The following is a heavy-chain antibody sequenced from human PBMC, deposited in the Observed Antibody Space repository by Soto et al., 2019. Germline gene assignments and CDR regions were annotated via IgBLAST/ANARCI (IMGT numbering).Heavy chain of an antibody. Sequence: GESLKISCKGSGYSFTSYWIGWVRQMPGKGLEWMGIIYPGDSDTRYSPSFQGQVTISADKSISTAYLQWSSLKASDTAMYYCARLFLIVVDVPLYVIDVWGQRSSDTGSS. CDR3: ARLFLIVVDVPLYVIDV. CDR2: IYPGDSDT. CDR1: GYSFTSYW. D-gene: IGHD3-22*01. V-gene: IGHV5-51*01. J-gene: IGHJ6*02.